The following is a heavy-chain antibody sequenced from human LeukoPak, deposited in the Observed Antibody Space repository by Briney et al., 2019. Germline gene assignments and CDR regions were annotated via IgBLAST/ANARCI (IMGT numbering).Heavy chain of an antibody. V-gene: IGHV1-69*04. D-gene: IGHD6-13*01. CDR3: WRAAPYSSSRGGSFDI. CDR2: IIPILGIA. Sequence: RGASVKVSCKASGGTFSSYAISWVRQAPGQGLEWMGRIIPILGIANYAQKFQGRVTITADKSTSTAYMELSSLRSEDTALYYCWRAAPYSSSRGGSFDIWGQGTMVTVSS. J-gene: IGHJ3*02. CDR1: GGTFSSYA.